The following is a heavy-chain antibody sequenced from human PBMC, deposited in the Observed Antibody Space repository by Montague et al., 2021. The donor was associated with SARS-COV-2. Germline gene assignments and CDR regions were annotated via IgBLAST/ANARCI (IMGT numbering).Heavy chain of an antibody. Sequence: SLRLSCAASGFTFGDYGMSWVRQAPGKGLEWVSAIYSGGSSTFYADSVKGRFTISRDNSKNTLYLQMNSLRAEDTAVYYCAKSAWGVTDAFDIWGQGTMVTVSS. V-gene: IGHV3-23*03. CDR2: IYSGGSST. CDR1: GFTFGDYG. D-gene: IGHD1-26*01. J-gene: IGHJ3*02. CDR3: AKSAWGVTDAFDI.